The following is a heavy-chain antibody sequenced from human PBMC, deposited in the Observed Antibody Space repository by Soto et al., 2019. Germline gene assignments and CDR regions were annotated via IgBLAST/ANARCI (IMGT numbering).Heavy chain of an antibody. CDR1: GITFSSYA. V-gene: IGHV3-23*01. CDR2: ISGSGDST. CDR3: ALRGSGSYFRY. D-gene: IGHD1-26*01. Sequence: EVQLLESGGGLVQPGGSLRLSCAASGITFSSYAMNWVRQAPGKGLEWVSVISGSGDSTYYADSVKGRFTISRDNSKNTLYLQMNSLRAEDTAVYYCALRGSGSYFRYWGKGTLVNVSS. J-gene: IGHJ4*02.